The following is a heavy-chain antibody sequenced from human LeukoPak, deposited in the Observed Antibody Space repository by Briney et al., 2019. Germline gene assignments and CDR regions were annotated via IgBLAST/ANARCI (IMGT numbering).Heavy chain of an antibody. J-gene: IGHJ4*02. CDR1: GYTFGDYG. D-gene: IGHD2-21*02. Sequence: GGSLRLSCTASGYTFGDYGLSWLRQAPGKGLEWVGFIRGKAYGGTPEYAASVKGRFSISRDDSKSIAYLQMNSLKTEDTAIYYCSRSLAFCGRDCLRPADYWGQGTLVTVSS. CDR3: SRSLAFCGRDCLRPADY. V-gene: IGHV3-49*03. CDR2: IRGKAYGGTP.